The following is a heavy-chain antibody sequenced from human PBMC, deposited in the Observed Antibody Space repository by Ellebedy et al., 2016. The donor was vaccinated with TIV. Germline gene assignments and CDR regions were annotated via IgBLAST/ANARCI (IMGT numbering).Heavy chain of an antibody. Sequence: GGSLRLXXAASGFTFDDYAMHWVRQAPGKGLEWVSGISWRGHYIGYADSVRGRFTISRGNAKNSLYLQMNSLRIEDTAVYYCTKDLLRGIWGGSGRDYWGQGTPVTVSS. D-gene: IGHD7-27*01. V-gene: IGHV3-9*01. CDR2: ISWRGHYI. CDR3: TKDLLRGIWGGSGRDY. J-gene: IGHJ4*02. CDR1: GFTFDDYA.